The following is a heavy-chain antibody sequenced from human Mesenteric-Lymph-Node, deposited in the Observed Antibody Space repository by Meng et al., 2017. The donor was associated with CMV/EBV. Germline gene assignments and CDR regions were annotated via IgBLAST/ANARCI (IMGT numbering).Heavy chain of an antibody. CDR3: ARGDEVRGVFDY. J-gene: IGHJ4*02. D-gene: IGHD3-10*01. V-gene: IGHV1-69*04. CDR1: GGTFSSYA. Sequence: CKASGGTFSSYAISWVRQAPGQGLEWMGRIIPILGIANYAQKFQGRVTITADKSTSTAYMELSSLRSEDTAVYYCARGDEVRGVFDYWGREPWSPSPQ. CDR2: IIPILGIA.